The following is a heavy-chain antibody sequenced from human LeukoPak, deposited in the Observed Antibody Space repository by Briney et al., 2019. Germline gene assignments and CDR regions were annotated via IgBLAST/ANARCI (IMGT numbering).Heavy chain of an antibody. J-gene: IGHJ1*01. CDR3: AGRGQRYFRD. V-gene: IGHV4-4*08. CDR1: GDSIGSDY. Sequence: KSSETLSLTCSVSGDSIGSDYWSWIRQPPGKGLEWIGYIYRIGNTDYNPSLKSRVTISLDTSKNQLSLNLTSVTAADTAVYYCAGRGQRYFRDWGQGTLVTVSS. CDR2: IYRIGNT.